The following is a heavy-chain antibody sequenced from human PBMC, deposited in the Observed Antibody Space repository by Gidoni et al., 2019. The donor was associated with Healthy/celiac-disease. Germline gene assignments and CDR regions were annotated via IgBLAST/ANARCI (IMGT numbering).Heavy chain of an antibody. D-gene: IGHD3-9*01. CDR3: ARAAYDILTGYTPWFDP. Sequence: EVQLVESGGGLVQPGGSLRLSCAASGFTFSSSEMNWVRQAPGKGLEWVSYIRSSGSTIYYADSEKGRFTIARDNAKNSLYLQMNSLRAEDTAVYYCARAAYDILTGYTPWFDPWGQGTLVTVSS. CDR1: GFTFSSSE. CDR2: IRSSGSTI. V-gene: IGHV3-48*03. J-gene: IGHJ5*02.